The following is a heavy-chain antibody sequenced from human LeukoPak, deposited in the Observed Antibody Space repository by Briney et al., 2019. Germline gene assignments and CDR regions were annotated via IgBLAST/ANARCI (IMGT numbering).Heavy chain of an antibody. J-gene: IGHJ5*02. V-gene: IGHV4-39*07. D-gene: IGHD3-10*01. CDR1: GGSISSSSYY. Sequence: DPSETLSLTCTVSGGSISSSSYYWGWIRQPPGKGLEWIGSIYYSVSTYYNPSLKIRVTISVDTSKNQFSLKLNSVTAADTAVYYCARGGYYGSGNDFRFDPWGQGTLVTVSS. CDR3: ARGGYYGSGNDFRFDP. CDR2: IYYSVST.